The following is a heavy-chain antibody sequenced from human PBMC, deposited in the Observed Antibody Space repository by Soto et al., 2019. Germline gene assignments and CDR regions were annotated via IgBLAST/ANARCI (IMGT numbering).Heavy chain of an antibody. D-gene: IGHD2-15*01. Sequence: QVQLVQSGAEVKKPGSSVKVSCKAPGGTFSSYAISWVRQAPGQGLEWMGGIIPIFGTANYAQKFQGRVTIPADESTSTGYMELSSLRSEDTAVYYCARSQGGSSSLDIYYYYYYGMDVWGQGPTVTVSS. CDR3: ARSQGGSSSLDIYYYYYYGMDV. CDR2: IIPIFGTA. V-gene: IGHV1-69*01. J-gene: IGHJ6*02. CDR1: GGTFSSYA.